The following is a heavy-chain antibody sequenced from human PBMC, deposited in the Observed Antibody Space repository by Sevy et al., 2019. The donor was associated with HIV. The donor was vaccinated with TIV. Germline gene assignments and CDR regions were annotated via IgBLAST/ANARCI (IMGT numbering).Heavy chain of an antibody. V-gene: IGHV3-72*01. D-gene: IGHD6-13*01. CDR2: IRNKADSYTT. CDR1: GFTFSDHY. CDR3: ATHAGIAAAGRVFDY. J-gene: IGHJ4*02. Sequence: GWSLRLSCAASGFTFSDHYMEWVRQAPGKGLEWVGRIRNKADSYTTEYAASVKGRFTISRDDSKNSLYLLMNSLKTEDTAVYYCATHAGIAAAGRVFDYWGQGTLVTVSS.